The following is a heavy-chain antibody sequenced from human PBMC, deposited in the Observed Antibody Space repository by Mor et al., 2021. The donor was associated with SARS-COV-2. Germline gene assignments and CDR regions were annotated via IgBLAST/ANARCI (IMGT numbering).Heavy chain of an antibody. Sequence: YADPVKGRFTISRDNSKNTLFLQMSSLRPEDTAVYYCARGHLHILTGYYVPYYFDHWGQGTLVTVSS. V-gene: IGHV3-30*15. CDR3: ARGHLHILTGYYVPYYFDH. D-gene: IGHD3-9*01. J-gene: IGHJ4*02.